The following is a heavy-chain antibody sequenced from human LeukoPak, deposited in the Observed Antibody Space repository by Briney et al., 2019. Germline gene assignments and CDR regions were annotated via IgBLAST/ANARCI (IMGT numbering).Heavy chain of an antibody. CDR2: ISPDGSVT. J-gene: IGHJ4*02. V-gene: IGHV3-74*01. Sequence: QAGGSLRLSCAASGFPFSRDSMHWVRQSPGKGLVWLSRISPDGSVTNYADSVKGRFTISRDNAKNTLYLQMNSLRDEDTAVYYCASDVAYKFDYWGQGTLVTVSS. CDR1: GFPFSRDS. D-gene: IGHD1-1*01. CDR3: ASDVAYKFDY.